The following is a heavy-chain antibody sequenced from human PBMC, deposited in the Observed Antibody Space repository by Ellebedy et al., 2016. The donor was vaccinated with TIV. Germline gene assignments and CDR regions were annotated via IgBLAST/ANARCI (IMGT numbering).Heavy chain of an antibody. CDR3: ARTVVPYYGMDV. J-gene: IGHJ6*02. CDR2: IWYDGSNK. V-gene: IGHV3-33*08. D-gene: IGHD2-15*01. CDR1: GFTFSSYG. Sequence: GGSLRLSXAASGFTFSSYGMHWVRQAPGKGLEWVAVIWYDGSNKYYADSVKGRFTISRDNSKNTLYLQMNSLRAEDTAVYYCARTVVPYYGMDVWGQGTTVTVSS.